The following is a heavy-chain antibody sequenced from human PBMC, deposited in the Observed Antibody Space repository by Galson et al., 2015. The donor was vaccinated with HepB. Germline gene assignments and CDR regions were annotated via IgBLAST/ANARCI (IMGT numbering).Heavy chain of an antibody. J-gene: IGHJ4*02. Sequence: SLRLSCAASGFTFSTYWMSWVRQAPGKGLEWVANIKQDGSDRNYVDSVKGRFTISRDNAKNSLYLQMNNLRAEDTAVYYCARDKGGYNYWGQGTLVTVSS. CDR3: ARDKGGYNY. D-gene: IGHD5-18*01. CDR2: IKQDGSDR. CDR1: GFTFSTYW. V-gene: IGHV3-7*03.